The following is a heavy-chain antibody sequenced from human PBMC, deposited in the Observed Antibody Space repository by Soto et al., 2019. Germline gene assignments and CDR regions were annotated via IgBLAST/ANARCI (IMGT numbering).Heavy chain of an antibody. CDR2: IYYYGST. V-gene: IGHV4-31*03. CDR1: GGSISSGGYY. D-gene: IGHD3-10*01. CDR3: ARVFGFGGMDV. J-gene: IGHJ6*04. Sequence: QVQLQESGPGLVKPSQTLSLTCTVSGGSISSGGYYWSWIRQHPGKGLEWIGYIYYYGSTYYNPSLKSRVTISVATSRNQFSLRLSSVTAADTAVYYCARVFGFGGMDVGGKGTTVTVSS.